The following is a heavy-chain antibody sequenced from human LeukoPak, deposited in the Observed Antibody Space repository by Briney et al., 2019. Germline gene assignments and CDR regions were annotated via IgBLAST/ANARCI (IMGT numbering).Heavy chain of an antibody. V-gene: IGHV3-66*01. CDR2: IYSGGST. Sequence: PGGSLRLSCAASGFTVSSNYMSWVRQAPGKGLGWVSVIYSGGSTYYSDSVKGRFTISRDNSKNTLYLQMNSLRAEDTAVYYCAREDSSGYYSNYYGMDVWGQGTTVTVSS. D-gene: IGHD3-22*01. J-gene: IGHJ6*02. CDR1: GFTVSSNY. CDR3: AREDSSGYYSNYYGMDV.